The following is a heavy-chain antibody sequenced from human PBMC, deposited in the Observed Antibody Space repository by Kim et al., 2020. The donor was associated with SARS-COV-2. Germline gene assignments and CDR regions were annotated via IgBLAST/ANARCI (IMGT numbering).Heavy chain of an antibody. V-gene: IGHV3-30*18. D-gene: IGHD2-21*02. Sequence: GGSLRPSCAASGFTFSSYGMHWVRQAPGKGLEWVAVISYDGSNKYYADSVKGRFTISRDNSKNTLYLQMNSLRAGDTAVYYCANMGVVTATMDVWGQGTT. CDR1: GFTFSSYG. J-gene: IGHJ6*02. CDR3: ANMGVVTATMDV. CDR2: ISYDGSNK.